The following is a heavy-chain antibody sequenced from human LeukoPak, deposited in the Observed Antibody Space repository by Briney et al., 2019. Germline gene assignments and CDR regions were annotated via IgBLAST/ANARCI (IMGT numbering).Heavy chain of an antibody. Sequence: PGGSLRLSCAASGFTLSSYGMSWVRQAPGKGLEWVSAISGSGGSTYYADSVKGRFTISRDNSKNTLYLQMNSLRAEDTAVYYCAKAPSFHFLRYLDYWGQGTLVTVSS. J-gene: IGHJ4*02. V-gene: IGHV3-23*01. CDR1: GFTLSSYG. D-gene: IGHD3-9*01. CDR2: ISGSGGST. CDR3: AKAPSFHFLRYLDY.